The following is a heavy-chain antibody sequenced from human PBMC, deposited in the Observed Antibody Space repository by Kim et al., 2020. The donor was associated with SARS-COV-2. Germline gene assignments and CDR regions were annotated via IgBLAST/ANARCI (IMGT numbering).Heavy chain of an antibody. CDR3: AKVGQNRLRPPPGASYYYYGMDV. V-gene: IGHV3-30*18. CDR1: GFTFSSYG. CDR2: ISYDGSNK. Sequence: GGSLRLSCAASGFTFSSYGMHWVRQAPGKGLEWVAVISYDGSNKYYADSVKGRFTISRDNSKNTLYLQMNSLRAEDTAVYYCAKVGQNRLRPPPGASYYYYGMDVWGQGTTVTVSS. D-gene: IGHD4-17*01. J-gene: IGHJ6*02.